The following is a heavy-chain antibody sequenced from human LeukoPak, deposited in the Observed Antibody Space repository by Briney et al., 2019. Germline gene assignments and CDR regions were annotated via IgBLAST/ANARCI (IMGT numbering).Heavy chain of an antibody. D-gene: IGHD3-22*01. Sequence: GGSLRLSCAASGFTFNSYGMSWVRQAPGKGRGWVSYISSSGSTIYYADSVKGRFTISRDNAKNSLYLQMNSLRAEDTAVYYCARDWASSGYWNYYYMDVWGKGTTVTVSS. CDR2: ISSSGSTI. V-gene: IGHV3-48*04. CDR1: GFTFNSYG. CDR3: ARDWASSGYWNYYYMDV. J-gene: IGHJ6*03.